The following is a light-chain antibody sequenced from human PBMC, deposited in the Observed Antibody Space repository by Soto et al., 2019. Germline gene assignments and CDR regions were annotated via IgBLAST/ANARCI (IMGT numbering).Light chain of an antibody. CDR3: MQKTHWPIT. J-gene: IGKJ5*01. CDR2: QVS. Sequence: VMTAQSPLSLPVTLGQPSSISCSSSQSLVYSDGDTYLSWFQQRPGQSPRRLLSQVSNRDSGVPDRFSGSGSGTDFTLKISSVEADDVAVYYCMQKTHWPITFGQGTRLEIK. CDR1: QSLVYSDGDTY. V-gene: IGKV2-30*01.